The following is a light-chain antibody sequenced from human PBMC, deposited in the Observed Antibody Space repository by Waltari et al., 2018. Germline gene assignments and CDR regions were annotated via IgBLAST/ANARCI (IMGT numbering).Light chain of an antibody. CDR1: SNDVGASNF. J-gene: IGLJ2*01. CDR3: SSFTDTHTLL. Sequence: QSALTQPASVSGSPGQSITISCTGTSNDVGASNFVSWYQQHPGRAPQLMISDFTERPSGISYRFSCSKSANPASLTISGLRPEDEAIYYCSSFTDTHTLLFGGGTTVTVL. V-gene: IGLV2-14*03. CDR2: DFT.